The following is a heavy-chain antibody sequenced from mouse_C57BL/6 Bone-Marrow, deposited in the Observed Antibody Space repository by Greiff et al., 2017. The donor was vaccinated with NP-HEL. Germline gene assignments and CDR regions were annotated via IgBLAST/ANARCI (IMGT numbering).Heavy chain of an antibody. V-gene: IGHV1-82*01. J-gene: IGHJ1*03. CDR2: IYPGDGDT. Sequence: VKLVESGPELVKPGASVKISCKASGYAFSSSWMNWVKQRPGKGLEWIGRIYPGDGDTNYNGKFKGKATLTADKSSSTAYMQLSSLTSEDSAVYFCARLGGDYWYFDVWGTGTTVTVSS. CDR3: ARLGGDYWYFDV. CDR1: GYAFSSSW.